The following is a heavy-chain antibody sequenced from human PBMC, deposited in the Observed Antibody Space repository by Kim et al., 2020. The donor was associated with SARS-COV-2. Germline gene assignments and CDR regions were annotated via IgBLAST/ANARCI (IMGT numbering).Heavy chain of an antibody. V-gene: IGHV3-23*01. D-gene: IGHD3-10*01. CDR2: IVAGHNA. CDR3: GKRAALGAGPSYYAS. CDR1: GFTFSNYA. J-gene: IGHJ5*02. Sequence: GGSLRLSCAVSGFTFSNYAMSWVRQVPGKGLEWVAAIVAGHNAYYAESVRGRCTISRNHFDNTLYWQISSLRADDAAVYHCGKRAALGAGPSYYASWGAGTQDTV.